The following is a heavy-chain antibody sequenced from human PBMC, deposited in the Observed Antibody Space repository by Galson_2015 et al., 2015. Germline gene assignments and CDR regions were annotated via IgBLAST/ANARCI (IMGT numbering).Heavy chain of an antibody. Sequence: SVKVSCKASGYTFTSYYMHWVRQAPGQGLEWMGIINPSGGSTSYAQKFQGRVTMTRDTSTSTVYMELSSLRSEDTAVYYCAGTLYYYDSSGFNNNPFDPWGQGTLVTVSS. CDR3: AGTLYYYDSSGFNNNPFDP. J-gene: IGHJ5*02. CDR1: GYTFTSYY. D-gene: IGHD3-22*01. CDR2: INPSGGST. V-gene: IGHV1-46*01.